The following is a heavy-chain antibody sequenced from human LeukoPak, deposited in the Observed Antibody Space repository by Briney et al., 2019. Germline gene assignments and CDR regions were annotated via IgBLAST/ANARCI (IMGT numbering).Heavy chain of an antibody. D-gene: IGHD2-21*02. CDR1: GFTFSRFW. J-gene: IGHJ6*03. CDR3: IILTLVTAPRHYMDV. V-gene: IGHV3-7*01. CDR2: IHPHGSEE. Sequence: PGGSLRLSCAASGFTFSRFWMTWVRQAPGKGLQGVANIHPHGSEEYYVDSVKGRFTISRDNAKNSLYLQMDRLRAEDTAVYYCIILTLVTAPRHYMDVWGKGTTVTVSS.